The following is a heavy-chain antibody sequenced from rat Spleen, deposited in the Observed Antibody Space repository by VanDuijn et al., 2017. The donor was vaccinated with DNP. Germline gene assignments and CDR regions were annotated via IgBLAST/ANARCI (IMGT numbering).Heavy chain of an antibody. Sequence: EVHLVESGGGLVQPGNSLKLSCATSGFTFSSAWMYWYRQFPEKRLEWVARIKPKSNNYATDYTESVKGRFTISRDDSKSSVYLQMNNLKEEDTAIYYCANPGYWGQGVMVTVSS. CDR3: ANPGY. V-gene: IGHV6-6*01. CDR1: GFTFSSAW. D-gene: IGHD3-4*01. J-gene: IGHJ2*01. CDR2: IKPKSNNYAT.